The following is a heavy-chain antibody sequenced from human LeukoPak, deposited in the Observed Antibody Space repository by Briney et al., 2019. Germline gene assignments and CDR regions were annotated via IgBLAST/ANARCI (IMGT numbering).Heavy chain of an antibody. D-gene: IGHD2-15*01. CDR1: GFTFSTYW. CDR2: IKNDGSST. J-gene: IGHJ3*02. Sequence: GGSLGLSCAASGFTFSTYWMHWVRQAPGKGLVWVARIKNDGSSTNYADSVKGRFTISRDNAKKTLYVQMNSLRAEDTAVYYCARALVAGVTLNAFDIWGQGTMVTVSS. CDR3: ARALVAGVTLNAFDI. V-gene: IGHV3-74*01.